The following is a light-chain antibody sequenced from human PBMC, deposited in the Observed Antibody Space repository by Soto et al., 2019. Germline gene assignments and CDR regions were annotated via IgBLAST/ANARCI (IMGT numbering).Light chain of an antibody. Sequence: QSVLTQPASVSGSPGQSITISCTGTSSDVGGYNFVSWYQHHPGKAPKLIIYDVTNRPSGISNRFSGSKSGNTASLTISGLQAEDDSYYYCTSYTSSSTYVFGTGPKVTVL. CDR3: TSYTSSSTYV. J-gene: IGLJ1*01. CDR1: SSDVGGYNF. CDR2: DVT. V-gene: IGLV2-14*03.